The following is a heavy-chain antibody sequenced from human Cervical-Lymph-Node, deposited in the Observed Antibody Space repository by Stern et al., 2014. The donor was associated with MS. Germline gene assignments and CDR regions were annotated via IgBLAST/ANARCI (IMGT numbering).Heavy chain of an antibody. D-gene: IGHD2-2*01. CDR2: IYYSATT. Sequence: QVQLVESGPGLVKPSQTLSLTCTVSGGPISSDNYYWTWVRQHPGQGLEWIGHIYYSATTYYNPSLKSLFFISVDPFRNLFSLRLSSVTAADTAVYYCARDHFTTSLDVWGHGTTVTVS. V-gene: IGHV4-31*01. CDR3: ARDHFTTSLDV. CDR1: GGPISSDNYY. J-gene: IGHJ6*02.